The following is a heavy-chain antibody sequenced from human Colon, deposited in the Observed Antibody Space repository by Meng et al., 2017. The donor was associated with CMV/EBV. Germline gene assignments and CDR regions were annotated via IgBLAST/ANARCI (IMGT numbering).Heavy chain of an antibody. Sequence: SETLSLTCTLSGGSLSSFYWSWIRQSPGTGLEWIGHFYHSGIINYNPSIKNRATISVDMARNQLSLKLTAVTAADTAVYYCARDYALRRFDYWGQGTVVTVSS. J-gene: IGHJ4*02. V-gene: IGHV4-59*01. CDR1: GGSLSSFY. CDR3: ARDYALRRFDY. D-gene: IGHD2-2*01. CDR2: FYHSGII.